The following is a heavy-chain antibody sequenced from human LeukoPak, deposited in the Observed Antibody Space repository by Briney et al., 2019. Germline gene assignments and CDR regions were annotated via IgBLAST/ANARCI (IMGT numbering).Heavy chain of an antibody. CDR3: ARIPTDLLAFDH. Sequence: SETLSLTCTVSGASISSSYWSWIRQPAGKGLEWIGRVYTGGTTSYNPSLESRLTMSVDTSKKHFSLNLTSVTAADTAMYYCARIPTDLLAFDHWGQGTLVTVSS. J-gene: IGHJ4*02. CDR2: VYTGGTT. D-gene: IGHD2-8*02. CDR1: GASISSSY. V-gene: IGHV4-4*07.